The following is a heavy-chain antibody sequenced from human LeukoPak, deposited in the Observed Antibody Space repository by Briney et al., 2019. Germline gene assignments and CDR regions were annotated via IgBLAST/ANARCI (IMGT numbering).Heavy chain of an antibody. CDR2: INSDGSST. J-gene: IGHJ4*02. D-gene: IGHD3-10*01. CDR1: GFTLSSYW. CDR3: AMVRGVTSDY. Sequence: PGGSLRLSCAASGFTLSSYWMYWVRQAPGKGLVWVSRINSDGSSTSYADSVKGRFTISRDNAENTLYLQMNSLRAEDTAVYYCAMVRGVTSDYWGQGTLVTVSS. V-gene: IGHV3-74*01.